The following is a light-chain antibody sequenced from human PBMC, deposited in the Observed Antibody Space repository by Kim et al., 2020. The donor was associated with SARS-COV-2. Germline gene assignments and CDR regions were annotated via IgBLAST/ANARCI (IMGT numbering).Light chain of an antibody. Sequence: GQSITISCTGTSSDVGAYNYVSWYQQHPGKAPKLMIYDVSKRPSGVSNRFSGSKSDNTASLTISGLQAEDEADYYCSSYTSSRTYVFGPGTKVTVL. CDR1: SSDVGAYNY. CDR3: SSYTSSRTYV. J-gene: IGLJ1*01. V-gene: IGLV2-14*03. CDR2: DVS.